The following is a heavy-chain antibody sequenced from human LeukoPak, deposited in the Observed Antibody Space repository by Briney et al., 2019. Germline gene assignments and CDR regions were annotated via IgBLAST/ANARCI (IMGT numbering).Heavy chain of an antibody. Sequence: SETLSLTCTVSGVSISSSSYNWGWLRQPQGKGLEWIGSIYYSGSTYYNPSLKSRVTISVDTSKNQFSLKLSSVTAADTAVYYCASWGGYSYGSPFDYWGQGTLVTVSS. CDR2: IYYSGST. CDR3: ASWGGYSYGSPFDY. CDR1: GVSISSSSYN. J-gene: IGHJ4*02. D-gene: IGHD5-18*01. V-gene: IGHV4-39*01.